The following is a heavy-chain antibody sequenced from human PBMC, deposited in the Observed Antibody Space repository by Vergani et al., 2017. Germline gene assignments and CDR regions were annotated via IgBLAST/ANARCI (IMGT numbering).Heavy chain of an antibody. Sequence: QVQLVQSGAEVKKPGASVKVSCKVSGYTLTELSMHWVRQAPGKGLEWMGGFDPEDGETIYAQKFQGRVTMTEDTSTSTAYMELRSLRSDDTAVYYCARDRWGSWCSSTSCYEDYMDVWGKGTTVTVSS. CDR1: GYTLTELS. V-gene: IGHV1-24*01. CDR3: ARDRWGSWCSSTSCYEDYMDV. J-gene: IGHJ6*03. CDR2: FDPEDGET. D-gene: IGHD2-2*01.